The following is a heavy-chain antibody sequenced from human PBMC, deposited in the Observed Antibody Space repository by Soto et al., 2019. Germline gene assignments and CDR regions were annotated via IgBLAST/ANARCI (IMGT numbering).Heavy chain of an antibody. CDR2: INAGNGNT. Sequence: QVQLVQSGAEVKKPGASVKVSCKASGYTFTSYAMHWVRQAPGQRLEWMGWINAGNGNTKYSQKFQGRVTITRDTSASTAYMELSSLRSEDTAVYYCACPGIAAADTFDHWGQGTLVTVSS. D-gene: IGHD6-13*01. V-gene: IGHV1-3*01. CDR3: ACPGIAAADTFDH. CDR1: GYTFTSYA. J-gene: IGHJ4*02.